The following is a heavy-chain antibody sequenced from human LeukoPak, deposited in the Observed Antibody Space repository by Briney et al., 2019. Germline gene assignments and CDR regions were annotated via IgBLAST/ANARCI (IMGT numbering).Heavy chain of an antibody. J-gene: IGHJ4*02. Sequence: ASVKVSCKASGYTFTNYYMYWVRQAPGQGLEWMGIINPSGGSTSHAQRFQGRLTMTSDTSTSTVYMELSSLRSEDTAVYYCARDIVVVPAAIAPGDYWGQGTLVTVSS. D-gene: IGHD2-2*02. CDR2: INPSGGST. CDR1: GYTFTNYY. CDR3: ARDIVVVPAAIAPGDY. V-gene: IGHV1-46*01.